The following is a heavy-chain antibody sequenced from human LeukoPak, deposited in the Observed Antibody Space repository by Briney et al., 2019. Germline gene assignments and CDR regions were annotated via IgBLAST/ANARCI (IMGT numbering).Heavy chain of an antibody. Sequence: GGSLRLSCAASGFTFSSYSMNWVRQAPGKGLEWVSYISSSSSTIYYADSVKGRFTISRDNAKNSLYLQMNSLRAEDTAVYYCAKDESPRAAAGTLYYWGQGTLVTVSS. V-gene: IGHV3-48*04. CDR3: AKDESPRAAAGTLYY. CDR1: GFTFSSYS. J-gene: IGHJ4*02. CDR2: ISSSSSTI. D-gene: IGHD6-13*01.